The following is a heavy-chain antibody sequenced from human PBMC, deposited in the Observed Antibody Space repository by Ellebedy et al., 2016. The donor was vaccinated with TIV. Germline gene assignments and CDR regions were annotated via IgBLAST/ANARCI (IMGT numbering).Heavy chain of an antibody. CDR2: ISSDSSTI. CDR1: GFTFSSYS. V-gene: IGHV3-48*02. CDR3: AREWVGSTPLGF. J-gene: IGHJ4*02. Sequence: PGGSLRLSCAASGFTFSSYSMNWVRQAPGKGLEWVSYISSDSSTIYYADSVKGRFTISRDNAKNSLYLQMNSLRDEDTAVYYCAREWVGSTPLGFWGQGTLVTVSS. D-gene: IGHD1-26*01.